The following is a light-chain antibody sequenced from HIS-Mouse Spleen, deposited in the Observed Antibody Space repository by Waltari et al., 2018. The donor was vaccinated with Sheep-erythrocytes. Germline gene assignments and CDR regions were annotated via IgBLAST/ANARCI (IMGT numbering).Light chain of an antibody. CDR2: DVS. J-gene: IGLJ2*01. V-gene: IGLV2-11*01. CDR3: CSYAGSYTFVV. CDR1: SSHVGGYNY. Sequence: QSALTQPRSVSGSPGPSVTIPCTGTSSHVGGYNYVSWYQQHPGQAPKLMIYDVSKRPSGVPDRFSGSKSGNTASLTISGLQAEDEADYYCCSYAGSYTFVVFGGGTKLTVL.